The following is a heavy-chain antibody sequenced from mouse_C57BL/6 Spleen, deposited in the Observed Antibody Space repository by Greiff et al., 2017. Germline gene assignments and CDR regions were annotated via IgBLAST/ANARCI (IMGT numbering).Heavy chain of an antibody. CDR2: IYPRDGST. Sequence: VQRVESDAELVKPGASVKISCKVSGYTFTDHTIHWMKQRPEQGLEWIGYIYPRDGSTKYNEKFKGKATLTADKSSSTAYMQLNSLTSEDSAFYFCASYGSSLYYYAMDYWGQGTSVTVSS. CDR1: GYTFTDHT. D-gene: IGHD1-1*01. CDR3: ASYGSSLYYYAMDY. V-gene: IGHV1-78*01. J-gene: IGHJ4*01.